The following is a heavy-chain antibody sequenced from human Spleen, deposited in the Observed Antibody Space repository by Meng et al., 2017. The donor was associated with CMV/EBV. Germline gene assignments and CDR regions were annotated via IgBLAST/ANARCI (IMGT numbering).Heavy chain of an antibody. D-gene: IGHD3-22*01. V-gene: IGHV1-18*01. CDR3: ARDVPQRGGMWGLTTQYYYGFDV. CDR2: ISGYIDKT. J-gene: IGHJ6*02. Sequence: FSWVRQAPGQGLEWMGWISGYIDKTNYAQKFQGRVTMTTDPSTSTVYMDLRSLRSDDTAVYYCARDVPQRGGMWGLTTQYYYGFDVWGQGTTVTVSS.